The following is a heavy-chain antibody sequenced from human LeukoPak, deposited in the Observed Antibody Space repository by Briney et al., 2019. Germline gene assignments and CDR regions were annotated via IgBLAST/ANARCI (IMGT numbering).Heavy chain of an antibody. CDR1: GLTFNRYW. J-gene: IGHJ3*02. CDR3: ARDLTPYDATVYFGAFDI. Sequence: GGSLRLSCAASGLTFNRYWMSWVRQAPGKGLEWLANIKEDGGETYYVDSVKGRFTISRDNAKNSLYLQMNSLRAEDTALYYCARDLTPYDATVYFGAFDIWGQGTMVTVSS. CDR2: IKEDGGET. D-gene: IGHD3-9*01. V-gene: IGHV3-7*03.